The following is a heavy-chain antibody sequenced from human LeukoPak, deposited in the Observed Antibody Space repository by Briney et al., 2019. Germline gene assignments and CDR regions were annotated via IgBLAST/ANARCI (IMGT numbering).Heavy chain of an antibody. CDR2: IVPILGIA. CDR1: GGTFSSYA. J-gene: IGHJ4*02. Sequence: ASVNVSCKASGGTFSSYAISWVRQAPGQGLEWMGRIVPILGIANYAQKFQGRVTITADKSTSTDYMELSSLRSEDTAVYYCARDQVAAACRIDYWGQVTLVTVSS. D-gene: IGHD6-13*01. CDR3: ARDQVAAACRIDY. V-gene: IGHV1-69*04.